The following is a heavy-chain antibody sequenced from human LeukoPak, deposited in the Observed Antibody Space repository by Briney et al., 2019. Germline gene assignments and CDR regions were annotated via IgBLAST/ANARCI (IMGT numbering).Heavy chain of an antibody. V-gene: IGHV3-7*01. Sequence: PGGSLRLSCAASGFTFSSYWMSWVRQAPRKGLEWVANMKYDGSEKDYVDSVKGRFTISRDNAKNSLYLQMNSLRAEDTAVYYCARDIAAAGLFFDYWGQGTLVTVSS. J-gene: IGHJ4*02. D-gene: IGHD6-13*01. CDR1: GFTFSSYW. CDR3: ARDIAAAGLFFDY. CDR2: MKYDGSEK.